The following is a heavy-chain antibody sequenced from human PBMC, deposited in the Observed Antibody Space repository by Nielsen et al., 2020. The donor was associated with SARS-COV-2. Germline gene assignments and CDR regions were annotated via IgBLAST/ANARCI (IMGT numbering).Heavy chain of an antibody. V-gene: IGHV3-30*18. D-gene: IGHD6-19*01. CDR1: GFTFSRYA. CDR2: ISYDGNTK. CDR3: AKDRETSGWYNVGFYSYGMDV. Sequence: GGSLRLSCAASGFTFSRYAIHWVRQAPGKGLEWVAVISYDGNTKNYADSVRGRFTISRDNSKNTVYLQVTSLISEDTAVYFCAKDRETSGWYNVGFYSYGMDVWGQGTTVTVSS. J-gene: IGHJ6*02.